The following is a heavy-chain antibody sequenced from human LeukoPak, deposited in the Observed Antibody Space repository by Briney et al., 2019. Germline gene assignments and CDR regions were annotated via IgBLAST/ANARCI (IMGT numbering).Heavy chain of an antibody. V-gene: IGHV1-18*01. CDR2: ISTYNGNT. Sequence: ASVKVSFKASGYTFTNYGNNWVRQAPGQGLEWMGWISTYNGNTNYAQRLQGRVTMTTDTSTSTAYMELRSLRSDDTAVFYCARGTRPGPLLHLAYWGQGTRVTVSS. J-gene: IGHJ4*02. D-gene: IGHD2-2*01. CDR1: GYTFTNYG. CDR3: ARGTRPGPLLHLAY.